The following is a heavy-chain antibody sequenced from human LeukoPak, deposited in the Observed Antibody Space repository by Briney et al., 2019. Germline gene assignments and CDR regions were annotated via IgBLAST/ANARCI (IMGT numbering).Heavy chain of an antibody. CDR3: ARQLVTVTKALDI. V-gene: IGHV4-59*08. J-gene: IGHJ3*02. D-gene: IGHD4-17*01. CDR1: ADSFSSYY. Sequence: SETLSLTCTVSADSFSSYYWSWIRQPAGKGLEWIGYISSIGSNNYNPSLKSRVTISIDTSTNQFSLKLRSVTPADTVVYYCARQLVTVTKALDIWGEGGMV. CDR2: ISSIGSN.